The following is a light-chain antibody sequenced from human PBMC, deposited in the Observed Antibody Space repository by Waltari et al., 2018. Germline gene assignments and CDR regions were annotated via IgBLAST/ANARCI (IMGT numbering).Light chain of an antibody. CDR2: GAS. CDR1: TSVDTH. V-gene: IGKV3-15*01. J-gene: IGKJ3*01. Sequence: EIAMTPSPATLSVSPGESAPLPCRASTSVDTHLAWYQQRPGQAPRLLVYGASHRAAGVPPRFSGSGSGTEFTLTITSVQSDDFVIYFCQHYDNWPFTFGPGTKVDLK. CDR3: QHYDNWPFT.